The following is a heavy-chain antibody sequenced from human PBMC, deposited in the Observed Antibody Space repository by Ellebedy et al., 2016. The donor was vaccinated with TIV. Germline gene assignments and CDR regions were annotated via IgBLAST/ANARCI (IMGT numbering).Heavy chain of an antibody. V-gene: IGHV1-2*02. CDR3: ARRASCGGDCRRGEVDN. Sequence: ASVKVSCXASGYTFTDFHIHWVRQAPGQGLEWMGWINPNSGGTNYAQKFQGRVTMTKDTSITTAYMELSSLRSDDAAVYYCARRASCGGDCRRGEVDNWGQGTLVTVSS. D-gene: IGHD2-21*02. J-gene: IGHJ4*02. CDR2: INPNSGGT. CDR1: GYTFTDFH.